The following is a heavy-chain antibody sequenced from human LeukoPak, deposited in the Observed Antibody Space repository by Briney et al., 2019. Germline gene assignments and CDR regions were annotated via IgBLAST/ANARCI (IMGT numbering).Heavy chain of an antibody. CDR1: VRPISRHH. CDR2: IHTSGST. D-gene: IGHD2-8*02. V-gene: IGHV4-4*07. Sequence: SETLTLPCTVSVRPISRHHWTCIRRPAGKGLEWIGCIHTSGSTYHNHSLKSRVTMSVDTSNNQFSLKLSSVTAADTAVYYCARETEVPGGRSWDFWGQGTLVTVSS. J-gene: IGHJ4*02. CDR3: ARETEVPGGRSWDF.